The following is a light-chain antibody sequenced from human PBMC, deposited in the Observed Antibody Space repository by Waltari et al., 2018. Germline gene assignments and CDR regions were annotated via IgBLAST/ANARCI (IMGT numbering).Light chain of an antibody. CDR3: QNYVRLPAT. J-gene: IGKJ1*01. CDR1: QSVGRS. V-gene: IGKV3-20*01. CDR2: DAS. Sequence: EIVLTQSPGTLYLSPGERATLSCRASQSVGRSLVWYQQKPGQAPRLLIYDASTRATGIPDRFSGSGSGTDFSLTISRLEPEDFAVYFCQNYVRLPATFGQGTKVEIK.